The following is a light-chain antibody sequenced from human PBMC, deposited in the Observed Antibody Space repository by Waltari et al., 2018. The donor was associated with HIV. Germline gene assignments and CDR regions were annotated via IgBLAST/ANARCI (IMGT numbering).Light chain of an antibody. CDR2: EVS. V-gene: IGLV2-14*01. CDR1: SSDVGGSNY. CDR3: SSYTSSSTRL. Sequence: QSALTQPAPVSGSPGQSITISCTGTSSDVGGSNYVSWYQQHPGKAPKLMMYEVSNRHSGVSNRFSGSKSGNAASLTIAGLQAEDEADYYCSSYTSSSTRLFGGGTNLTVL. J-gene: IGLJ3*02.